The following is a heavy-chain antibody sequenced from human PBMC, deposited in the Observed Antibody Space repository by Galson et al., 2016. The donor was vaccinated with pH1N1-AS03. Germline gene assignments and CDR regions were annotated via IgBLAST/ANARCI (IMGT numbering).Heavy chain of an antibody. Sequence: VKVSCKASGYIFTGFYVHWVRQAPGQGLEWMGWINPNSGVTNYAQKFQAWVTMTRDTSISTAYMELYGLKSDDTAVYYCARDPRGPCSSATCPTTYYFGMDVWGQGTTVIVSS. J-gene: IGHJ6*02. CDR1: GYIFTGFY. V-gene: IGHV1-2*04. CDR3: ARDPRGPCSSATCPTTYYFGMDV. CDR2: INPNSGVT. D-gene: IGHD1-26*01.